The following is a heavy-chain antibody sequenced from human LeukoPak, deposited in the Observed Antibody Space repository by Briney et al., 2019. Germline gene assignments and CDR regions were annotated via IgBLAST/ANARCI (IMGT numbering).Heavy chain of an antibody. V-gene: IGHV5-51*01. CDR2: IYPGDSDT. Sequence: GESLNISCIGSGYSFTSYWIGWVRQMRGKGLEWMGIIYPGDSDTRHSTSFQGQINISADKSISTAYLEGSRLKASDTAMYYCARSSNDFWSGYYPFWGQGTLVTVSS. CDR1: GYSFTSYW. D-gene: IGHD3-3*01. CDR3: ARSSNDFWSGYYPF. J-gene: IGHJ4*02.